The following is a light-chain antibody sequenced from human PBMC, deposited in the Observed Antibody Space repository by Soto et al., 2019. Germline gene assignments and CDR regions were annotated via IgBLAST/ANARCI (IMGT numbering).Light chain of an antibody. CDR2: DAS. Sequence: EIVLTQSPGTLSLSPGERATLSCRASQSVSSYLAWYQQKPGQAPRLLIYDASNRATGIPTRFSGSGSGTDFTLTISSLEPEDFAGYYCQYRSNWLFTFGPGTKVDIK. V-gene: IGKV3-11*01. CDR1: QSVSSY. CDR3: QYRSNWLFT. J-gene: IGKJ3*01.